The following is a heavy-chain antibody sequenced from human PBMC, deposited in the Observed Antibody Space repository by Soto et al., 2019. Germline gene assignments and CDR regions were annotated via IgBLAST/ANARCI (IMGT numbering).Heavy chain of an antibody. CDR3: ARVLTGSRAFDF. CDR2: FYYSGST. Sequence: PSETLSLTCTFSDGSVISPTYYWCCFLQPPGKGLQWIGNFYYSGSTFYNPSLKSRVTVSIDTSKNQFSLSLGALTASDTAVYYCARVLTGSRAFDFWGQRALVTVSS. CDR1: DGSVISPTYY. D-gene: IGHD1-20*01. V-gene: IGHV4-39*01. J-gene: IGHJ4*02.